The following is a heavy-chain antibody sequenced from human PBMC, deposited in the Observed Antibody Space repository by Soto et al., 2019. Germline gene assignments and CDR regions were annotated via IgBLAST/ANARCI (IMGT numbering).Heavy chain of an antibody. V-gene: IGHV3-23*01. CDR2: ITGSGFKK. CDR1: GFIFENCG. J-gene: IGHJ5*02. Sequence: HPGGSLRLSCAASGFIFENCGMSWVRQAPGKGLEWISSITGSGFKKYYADSVKGRFTISRDNSKSTVYLELNNLSAEDTAVYHCAKNQGVELVPLATVDWFDPWGQGSVVTVSS. CDR3: AKNQGVELVPLATVDWFDP. D-gene: IGHD1-26*01.